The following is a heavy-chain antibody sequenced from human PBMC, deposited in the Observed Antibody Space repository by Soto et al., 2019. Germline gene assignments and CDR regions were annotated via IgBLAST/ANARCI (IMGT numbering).Heavy chain of an antibody. CDR2: IYYSGST. D-gene: IGHD6-6*01. J-gene: IGHJ4*02. Sequence: SETLSLTCTVSGGSISGYYWIWIRQPPGKGLEWIGYIYYSGSTNYNPSLKSRVTISVDTSKNQFSLKLSSVTAADTAVYYCARVGGLSIAARSYFDYWGQGTLVTVSS. CDR3: ARVGGLSIAARSYFDY. CDR1: GGSISGYY. V-gene: IGHV4-59*01.